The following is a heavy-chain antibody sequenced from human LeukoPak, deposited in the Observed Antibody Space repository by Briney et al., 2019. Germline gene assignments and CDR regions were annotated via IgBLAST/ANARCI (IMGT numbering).Heavy chain of an antibody. V-gene: IGHV4-4*07. Sequence: SETLSLTCTVSGGSISGYYWSWIRQPAGKGLEWIGHIYSSGTTNYNPSLKSRVTMSMDTSKNQFSLRLTSVTAANTAVYYCAREGSSAYAWFDPWGQGTLVTVSS. J-gene: IGHJ5*02. CDR2: IYSSGTT. D-gene: IGHD3-22*01. CDR3: AREGSSAYAWFDP. CDR1: GGSISGYY.